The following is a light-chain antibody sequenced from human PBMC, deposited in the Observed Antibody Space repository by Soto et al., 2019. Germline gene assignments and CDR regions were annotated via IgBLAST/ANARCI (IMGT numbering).Light chain of an antibody. J-gene: IGLJ1*01. CDR2: DVG. CDR1: IRAFGGSNH. V-gene: IGLV2-14*03. Sequence: QSALTQPASVSGSPGQSITISCTGTIRAFGGSNHVSWYQQHPGRAPKLLIYDVGNRPSGISDRFSGSKSGNTASLTISGLLTEDEADYFCSSYRSSSSPPFVFGTGTKLTVL. CDR3: SSYRSSSSPPFV.